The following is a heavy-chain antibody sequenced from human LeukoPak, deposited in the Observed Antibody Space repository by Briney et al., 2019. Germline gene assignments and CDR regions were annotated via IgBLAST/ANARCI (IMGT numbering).Heavy chain of an antibody. J-gene: IGHJ4*02. CDR3: ARHEEKYGDYVYS. D-gene: IGHD4-17*01. CDR1: GGSISSSSYY. Sequence: SETLSLTCTVSGGSISSSSYYWGWIRQPPGKGLEWIGSIYYSGSTYYNPSLKSRVTISVDTSKNQFSLKLSSVTAADTAVYYCARHEEKYGDYVYSWGQGTLVTISS. V-gene: IGHV4-39*01. CDR2: IYYSGST.